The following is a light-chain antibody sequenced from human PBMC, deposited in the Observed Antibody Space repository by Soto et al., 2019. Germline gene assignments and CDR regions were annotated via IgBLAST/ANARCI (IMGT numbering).Light chain of an antibody. CDR1: QSISSW. V-gene: IGKV1-5*03. CDR2: KAS. CDR3: QQYNSYWP. J-gene: IGKJ1*01. Sequence: DIPMTQSPSTLSASVGDRVTITCRSSQSISSWLAWYQQKPGKAPKLLIYKASSLESGVPSRFSGRGSGTEFTLSISSLQPDDFASYYCQQYNSYWPFGQGATVEFK.